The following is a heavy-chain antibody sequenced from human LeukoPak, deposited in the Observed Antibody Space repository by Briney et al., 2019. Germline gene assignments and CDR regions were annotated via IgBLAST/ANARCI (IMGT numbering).Heavy chain of an antibody. D-gene: IGHD2-2*01. CDR3: ARDGYCNSTSCSLDAFDI. Sequence: IFGTANYAQKFQGRVTITTDESTSTAYMELSSLRSEDTAVYYCARDGYCNSTSCSLDAFDIWGQGTMVTVSS. J-gene: IGHJ3*02. V-gene: IGHV1-69*05. CDR2: IFGTA.